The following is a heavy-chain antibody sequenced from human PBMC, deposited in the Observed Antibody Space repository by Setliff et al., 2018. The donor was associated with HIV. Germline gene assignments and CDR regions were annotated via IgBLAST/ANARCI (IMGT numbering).Heavy chain of an antibody. CDR1: GFSLSTSGVG. J-gene: IGHJ5*02. D-gene: IGHD6-6*01. Sequence: SGPTLVNPPQPLTLTCTFSGFSLSTSGVGVGWVRQPPGKALEWLALIYWDDDKRYSPSLKSRLTITKDTSKNQVVLTMTNMDPVDTATYYCAHTRIAARRLNWFDPWGQGTLVTVS. V-gene: IGHV2-5*02. CDR2: IYWDDDK. CDR3: AHTRIAARRLNWFDP.